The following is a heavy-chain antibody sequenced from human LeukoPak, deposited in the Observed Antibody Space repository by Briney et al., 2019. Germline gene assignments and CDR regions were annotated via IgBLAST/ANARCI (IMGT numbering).Heavy chain of an antibody. V-gene: IGHV4-34*01. CDR1: GGSFSGYY. CDR2: INHSGST. D-gene: IGHD6-13*01. CDR3: ARRPNSSSWLDYFDY. Sequence: SETLSLTCAVYGGSFSGYYWSWIRQPPGKGLEWIGEINHSGSTNYNPSLKSRVTISVDTSKNQFSLKLSSVTAADTAVYYCARRPNSSSWLDYFDYWGQGTLVTVS. J-gene: IGHJ4*02.